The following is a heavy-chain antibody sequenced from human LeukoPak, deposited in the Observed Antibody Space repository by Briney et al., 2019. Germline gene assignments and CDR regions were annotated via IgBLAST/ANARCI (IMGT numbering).Heavy chain of an antibody. Sequence: WASVKVSCKASGYTFTSYGITWVQQAPGQGLEWMGWISVDNGNTNYAQKFQGRLTMTADTSTSTAYMDLRSLRSDDTAVYYCARGRFPGSGSRYNSFDYWGQGTLVTVSS. CDR2: ISVDNGNT. D-gene: IGHD3-10*01. V-gene: IGHV1-18*01. CDR3: ARGRFPGSGSRYNSFDY. CDR1: GYTFTSYG. J-gene: IGHJ4*02.